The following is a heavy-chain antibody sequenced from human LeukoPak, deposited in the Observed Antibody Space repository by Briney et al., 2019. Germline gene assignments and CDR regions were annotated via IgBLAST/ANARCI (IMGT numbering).Heavy chain of an antibody. J-gene: IGHJ5*02. CDR3: ARDQGPLYYYDSSQNWFDP. D-gene: IGHD3-22*01. CDR2: IYYSGST. CDR1: GGSISSYY. V-gene: IGHV4-59*01. Sequence: PSQTLSLTCTVSGGSISSYYWSWIRQPPGKGLEWIGYIYYSGSTNYNPSLKSRVTISVDTSKNQFSLKLSSVTAADTAVYYCARDQGPLYYYDSSQNWFDPWGQGTLVTVSS.